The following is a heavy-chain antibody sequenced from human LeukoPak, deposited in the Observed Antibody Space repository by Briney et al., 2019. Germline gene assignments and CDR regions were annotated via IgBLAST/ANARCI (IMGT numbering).Heavy chain of an antibody. CDR3: ARNSPRDIAGRQFLPGVLALLSQCDNCFDP. Sequence: ASVKVSCKASGYTFINYGISWVRQAPGQGLEWMGWINTYNGNTNYAQKFQGRVTMTTDTSTSTAYMELRSLRSDDTAVYYCARNSPRDIAGRQFLPGVLALLSQCDNCFDPWGQGTLVSVSS. CDR2: INTYNGNT. V-gene: IGHV1-18*04. J-gene: IGHJ5*02. D-gene: IGHD3-3*02. CDR1: GYTFINYG.